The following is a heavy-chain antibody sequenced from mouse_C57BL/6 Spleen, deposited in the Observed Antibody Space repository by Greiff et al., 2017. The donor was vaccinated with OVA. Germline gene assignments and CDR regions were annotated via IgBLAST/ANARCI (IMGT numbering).Heavy chain of an antibody. Sequence: VQLQESGPELVKPGASVKISCKASGYAFSSSWMNWVKQRPGKGLEWIGRIYPGDGDTNYNGKFKGKATLTADKSSSTAYMQLSSLTSEDSAVYFCARSGEIRYGSILDYWGQGTTLTVSS. J-gene: IGHJ2*01. CDR1: GYAFSSSW. V-gene: IGHV1-82*01. CDR2: IYPGDGDT. CDR3: ARSGEIRYGSILDY. D-gene: IGHD1-1*01.